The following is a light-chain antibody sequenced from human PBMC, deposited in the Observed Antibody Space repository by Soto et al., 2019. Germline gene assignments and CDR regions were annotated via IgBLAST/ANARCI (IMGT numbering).Light chain of an antibody. CDR1: QSISNF. Sequence: DIQMTQSPSSLSASVGDRVTITCRASQSISNFLNWYQQKPGKAPELLIYAASSLHSGVPSRFSGSVSGTNFTLTISSLQPEDFATYSCQQSYTTPYTFGQGTELEIK. CDR3: QQSYTTPYT. CDR2: AAS. J-gene: IGKJ2*01. V-gene: IGKV1-39*01.